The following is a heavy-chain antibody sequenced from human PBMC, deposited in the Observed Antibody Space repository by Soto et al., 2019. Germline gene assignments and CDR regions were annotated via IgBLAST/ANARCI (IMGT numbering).Heavy chain of an antibody. V-gene: IGHV5-10-1*01. CDR1: GDSFTSYW. D-gene: IGHD6-13*01. Sequence: GAALKISCKGSGDSFTSYWISWVRQMPGKGLEWMGRIDPSDSYTNYSPSFQGHVTISADKSISTAYLQWSSLKASDTAMYYCARQDSSTFYGMDVWGQGTTVTVSS. CDR3: ARQDSSTFYGMDV. CDR2: IDPSDSYT. J-gene: IGHJ6*02.